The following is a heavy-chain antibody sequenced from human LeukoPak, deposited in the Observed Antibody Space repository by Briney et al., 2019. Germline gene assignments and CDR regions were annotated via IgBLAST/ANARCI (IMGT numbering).Heavy chain of an antibody. J-gene: IGHJ4*02. Sequence: SETLSLTCTVSGGSISSYYWSWIRQPPGKGLEWIGYIYYSGSTNYNPSLKSRVTISVDTSKNQFSLKLSSVTAADTAVYYCARGGSVNTRVLAHDYWGQGTLVTVSS. CDR2: IYYSGST. V-gene: IGHV4-59*01. CDR3: ARGGSVNTRVLAHDY. CDR1: GGSISSYY. D-gene: IGHD4/OR15-4a*01.